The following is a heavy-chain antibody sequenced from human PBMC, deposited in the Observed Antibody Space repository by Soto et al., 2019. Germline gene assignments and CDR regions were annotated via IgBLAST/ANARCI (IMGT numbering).Heavy chain of an antibody. CDR2: ITPSSGGT. Sequence: QVQLVQSGAEVKTPGASVTVSCKASGYTFTSYYLHWLRQARGQGLEWMGIITPSSGGTRFSQRFQYRVTMTRDTSTGTIYMDLRGLTFEDTAVYYWARSVSTKTAPIDYWGQGTLVTVSS. V-gene: IGHV1-46*01. J-gene: IGHJ4*02. CDR3: ARSVSTKTAPIDY. D-gene: IGHD4-17*01. CDR1: GYTFTSYY.